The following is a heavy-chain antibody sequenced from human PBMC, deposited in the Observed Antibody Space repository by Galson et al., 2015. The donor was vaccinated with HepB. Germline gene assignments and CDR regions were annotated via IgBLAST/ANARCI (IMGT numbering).Heavy chain of an antibody. CDR1: GFTFITYT. CDR3: AKDPGKGDV. V-gene: IGHV3-23*01. CDR2: IRSSGDNT. J-gene: IGHJ6*02. Sequence: SLRLSCAASGFTFITYTMHWVRQAPGKGLEWVSAIRSSGDNTYYADSVKGRFTISRDTSKNTLYLQMDSLRAEDTAVYYCAKDPGKGDVWGQGTTVTVSS.